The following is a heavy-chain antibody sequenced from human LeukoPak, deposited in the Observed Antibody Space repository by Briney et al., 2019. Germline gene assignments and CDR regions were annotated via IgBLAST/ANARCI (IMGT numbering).Heavy chain of an antibody. CDR1: GGSFSGYY. V-gene: IGHV4-34*01. Sequence: SETLSLTCAVCGGSFSGYYWSWIRQPPGKGLEWIGEINHSRSTNYNPSLKSRVTISVDTSKNQFSLKLSSVTAADTAVYYCARETMSSSGSHLGYYFDYWGQGTLVTVSS. D-gene: IGHD3-22*01. CDR2: INHSRST. CDR3: ARETMSSSGSHLGYYFDY. J-gene: IGHJ4*02.